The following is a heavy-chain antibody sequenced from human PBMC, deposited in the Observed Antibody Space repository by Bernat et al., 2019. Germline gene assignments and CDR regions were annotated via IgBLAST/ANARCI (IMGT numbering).Heavy chain of an antibody. Sequence: QGQVVESGGGVVQPGRSLRLSCAASGFTFSDYGMHWVRQAPGKGLEWVAVISYDGSNTYYEESVKGRFTISRDKSENTLYLQMNSLRAEDTAVFYCAKDFYSYFSGTYYAVDAFDIWGQGTMVTVSS. D-gene: IGHD3-10*01. CDR3: AKDFYSYFSGTYYAVDAFDI. CDR2: ISYDGSNT. J-gene: IGHJ3*02. V-gene: IGHV3-30*18. CDR1: GFTFSDYG.